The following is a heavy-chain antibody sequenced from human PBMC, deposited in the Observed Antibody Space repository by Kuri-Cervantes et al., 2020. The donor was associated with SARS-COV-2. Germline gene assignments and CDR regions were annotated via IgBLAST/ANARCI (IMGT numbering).Heavy chain of an antibody. CDR1: GFSLSPSGVG. CDR2: IYWADDK. V-gene: IGHV2-5*02. CDR3: ARIRVEMATIGDYYYYGMDV. D-gene: IGHD5-24*01. Sequence: SGPTLVKPTQTRTLTCTFSGFSLSPSGVGGGWIRQPPGKALEWLALIYWADDKRYSPSPKSRLTITKDTSKNQVVLTMTNMDPVDTATHYCARIRVEMATIGDYYYYGMDVWGQGTTVTVSS. J-gene: IGHJ6*02.